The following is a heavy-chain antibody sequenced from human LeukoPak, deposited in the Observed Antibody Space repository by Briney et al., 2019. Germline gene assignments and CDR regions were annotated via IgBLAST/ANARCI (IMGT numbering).Heavy chain of an antibody. V-gene: IGHV1-18*01. J-gene: IGHJ4*02. D-gene: IGHD3-3*01. CDR1: GYTFTSYG. Sequence: ASVKVSCKASGYTFTSYGISWVRQAPGQGLEWMGWISAYNGNTNYAQKLQGRVTMTTDTSTSTAYMELRSLRSDDTAVYYCARDEMPYYDFWKRGDFDYWGQGTLVTVSS. CDR3: ARDEMPYYDFWKRGDFDY. CDR2: ISAYNGNT.